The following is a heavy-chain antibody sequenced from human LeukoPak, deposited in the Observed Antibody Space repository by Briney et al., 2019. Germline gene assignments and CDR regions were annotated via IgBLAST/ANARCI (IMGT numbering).Heavy chain of an antibody. J-gene: IGHJ4*02. CDR2: INPGRSET. Sequence: GESLKISCKVSGYRLTSYWIGWARQMPGKGLEWMGIINPGRSETQYSPSFQGQVTISVDKSITTAYLQWSSLEVSDTAMYYCATTGYSSHWEYYWGQGTLVTVSS. D-gene: IGHD6-13*01. CDR3: ATTGYSSHWEYY. V-gene: IGHV5-51*01. CDR1: GYRLTSYW.